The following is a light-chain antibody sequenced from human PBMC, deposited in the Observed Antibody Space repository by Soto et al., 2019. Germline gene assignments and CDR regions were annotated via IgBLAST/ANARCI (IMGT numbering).Light chain of an antibody. CDR3: QQLNSYPIT. J-gene: IGKJ5*01. Sequence: DIQMTQSPSSLSASVGDRVTITCRSNQSISSYLSWYQQKPGKAPNLLIYAASTLQSGVPSRFSGSGSGTEFTLTISRLQPEDFATYYCQQLNSYPITFGQGTRLEIK. CDR1: QSISSY. V-gene: IGKV1-9*01. CDR2: AAS.